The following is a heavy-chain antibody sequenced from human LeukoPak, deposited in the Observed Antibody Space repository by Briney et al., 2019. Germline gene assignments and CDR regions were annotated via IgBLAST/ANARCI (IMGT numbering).Heavy chain of an antibody. Sequence: PGGSLRLSCAASGFTFSNYAISWVRQAPGKGLEWVSAISGSGGSTYYADSVKGRFTISRDNSKNTLYLQMNSLRAEDTAIYYCAKGLGIVVAATFDYWGQGTLVTVSS. J-gene: IGHJ4*02. D-gene: IGHD2-15*01. CDR1: GFTFSNYA. CDR2: ISGSGGST. V-gene: IGHV3-23*01. CDR3: AKGLGIVVAATFDY.